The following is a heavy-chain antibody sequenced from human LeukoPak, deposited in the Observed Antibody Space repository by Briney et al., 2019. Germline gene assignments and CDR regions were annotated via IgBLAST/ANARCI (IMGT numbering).Heavy chain of an antibody. J-gene: IGHJ4*02. V-gene: IGHV3-43*01. D-gene: IGHD3-22*01. CDR3: VKDLSYESSGSVFEY. Sequence: GGSLRLSCAASGFTFEEYTMHWVRQAPGKTLEWVSLNWHGTTYYRDSLKGRFTISRDNSKDTLYLQINTLRSEDTAFYYCVKDLSYESSGSVFEYWGQGTLVTVSS. CDR2: NWHGTT. CDR1: GFTFEEYT.